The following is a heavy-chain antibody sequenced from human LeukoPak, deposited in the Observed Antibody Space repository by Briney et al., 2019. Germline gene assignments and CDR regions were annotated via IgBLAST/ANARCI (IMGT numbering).Heavy chain of an antibody. CDR3: ARDLGYCSGGSCYSSSMDV. Sequence: PGGSLRLSCAASGFTFSNYWMHWVRQAPGKGLEWVANIKQDGTEKYYVDSVKGRFTISRDNAKNSLYLQMNSLRAEDTAVYYCARDLGYCSGGSCYSSSMDVWGQGTTVTVSS. V-gene: IGHV3-7*01. D-gene: IGHD2-15*01. J-gene: IGHJ6*02. CDR1: GFTFSNYW. CDR2: IKQDGTEK.